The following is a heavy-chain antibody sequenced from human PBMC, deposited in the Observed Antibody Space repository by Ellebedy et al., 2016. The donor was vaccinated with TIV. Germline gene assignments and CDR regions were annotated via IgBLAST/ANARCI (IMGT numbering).Heavy chain of an antibody. V-gene: IGHV3-53*01. J-gene: IGHJ6*02. Sequence: GGSLRLSXAASGFTVSSNYMSWVRQAPGKGLEWVSVIYSGGSTYYADSVKGRFTISRDNSKNTLYLQMNSLRAEDTALYYCVAVTTLYYYYGMDVWGQGTTVTVSS. CDR3: VAVTTLYYYYGMDV. D-gene: IGHD4-17*01. CDR2: IYSGGST. CDR1: GFTVSSNY.